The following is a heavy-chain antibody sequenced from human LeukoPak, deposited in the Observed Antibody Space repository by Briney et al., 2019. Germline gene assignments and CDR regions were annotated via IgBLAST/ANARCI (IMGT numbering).Heavy chain of an antibody. CDR2: INHSGST. J-gene: IGHJ5*02. V-gene: IGHV4-34*01. Sequence: SETLSLTCAVYGGSFRGYYWSWIRQPPGKGLEWIGEINHSGSTNYNPSLKSRVTISVDTSKNQFSLKLSSVTAADTAVYYCAGYSSSWYDDWFDPWGQGTLVTVSS. CDR3: AGYSSSWYDDWFDP. CDR1: GGSFRGYY. D-gene: IGHD6-13*01.